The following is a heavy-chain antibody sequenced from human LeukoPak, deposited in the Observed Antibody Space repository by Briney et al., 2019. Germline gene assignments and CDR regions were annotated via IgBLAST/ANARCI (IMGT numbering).Heavy chain of an antibody. CDR3: AKDPYDSSGYYNY. V-gene: IGHV3-23*01. CDR1: GFTFSTYT. CDR2: SIGSGGSA. J-gene: IGHJ4*02. Sequence: GGSLRLSCVASGFTFSTYTMNWIRQAPGKGLEWVSGSIGSGGSAFYADSVKGRFSISRDTSKNTLFLHMNNLRAGDTAVYYCAKDPYDSSGYYNYWGQGTLVTVSS. D-gene: IGHD3-22*01.